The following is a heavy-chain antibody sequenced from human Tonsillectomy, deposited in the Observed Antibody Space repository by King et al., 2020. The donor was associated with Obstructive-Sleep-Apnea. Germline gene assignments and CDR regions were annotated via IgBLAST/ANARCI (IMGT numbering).Heavy chain of an antibody. Sequence: VQLQQWGAGLLKPSETLSLTCGVSGGSVSGYHWSWIRRPPGKGLESIGEITHTGSTNYNPSLQSRVAVSVDMSKNQFSLTLTSVTAADTAVYYCARGALYCSNNRCHLGGGVLTGSLRSHYVYFYGLDVSGQGTTVTVSS. D-gene: IGHD2-2*01. J-gene: IGHJ6*02. CDR1: GGSVSGYH. CDR2: ITHTGST. V-gene: IGHV4-34*01. CDR3: ARGALYCSNNRCHLGGGVLTGSLRSHYVYFYGLDV.